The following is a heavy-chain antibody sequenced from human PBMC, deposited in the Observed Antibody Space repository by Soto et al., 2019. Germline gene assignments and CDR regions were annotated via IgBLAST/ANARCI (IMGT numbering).Heavy chain of an antibody. CDR2: IKQDGSEK. CDR1: GFTFSSYW. D-gene: IGHD3-16*02. J-gene: IGHJ6*03. Sequence: EVQLVESGGGLVQPGWSLRLSCAASGFTFSSYWMSWVRQAPGKGLVWVANIKQDGSEKYYVDSVKGRFTISRDNAKNSLYLQMNSLRAEDTAVYYCARGDYDYIWGSYRLYYYYMDVWGKGTTVTVSS. V-gene: IGHV3-7*01. CDR3: ARGDYDYIWGSYRLYYYYMDV.